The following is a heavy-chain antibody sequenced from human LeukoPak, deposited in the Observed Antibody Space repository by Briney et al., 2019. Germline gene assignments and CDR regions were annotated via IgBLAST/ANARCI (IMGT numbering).Heavy chain of an antibody. J-gene: IGHJ4*02. CDR1: TFTFRNYW. Sequence: GGSLRLSCAASTFTFRNYWMSWVRQAPGKGPEWVSAISGSGGDTYYADSVKGRFTISRDNSKNTLYLQMNSLRAEDTAVYYCVKKGATTGDFDYWGQGTLVTVSS. CDR3: VKKGATTGDFDY. CDR2: ISGSGGDT. V-gene: IGHV3-23*01. D-gene: IGHD1-26*01.